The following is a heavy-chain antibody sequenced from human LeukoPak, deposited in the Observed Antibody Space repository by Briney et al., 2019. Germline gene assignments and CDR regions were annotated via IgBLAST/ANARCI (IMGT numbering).Heavy chain of an antibody. CDR3: ARFPRGYTSGWYFDY. CDR1: GFTFSSYW. V-gene: IGHV3-74*01. Sequence: PGGSLRLSCAASGFTFSSYWMHWVRQAPGKGLVWFSGINGDGSSTSHADSVKGRFTISRDNAKHTLYLQMNSLRAEDTAVYYCARFPRGYTSGWYFDYWGQGTLVTVSS. CDR2: INGDGSST. J-gene: IGHJ4*02. D-gene: IGHD6-19*01.